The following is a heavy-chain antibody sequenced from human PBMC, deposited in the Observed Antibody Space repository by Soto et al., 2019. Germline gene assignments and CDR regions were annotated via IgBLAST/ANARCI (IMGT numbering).Heavy chain of an antibody. V-gene: IGHV3-30-3*01. CDR1: GFAFNTYS. CDR3: AKVSPMGYFFDF. Sequence: GGSLRLSCAASGFAFNTYSMHWVRQAPGRGLECVAVISYDGSNKFYADSVKGRFTISRDNSKNTLYLEMNSLRGEDTAVYYCAKVSPMGYFFDFWGQGTLVTVSS. CDR2: ISYDGSNK. J-gene: IGHJ4*02.